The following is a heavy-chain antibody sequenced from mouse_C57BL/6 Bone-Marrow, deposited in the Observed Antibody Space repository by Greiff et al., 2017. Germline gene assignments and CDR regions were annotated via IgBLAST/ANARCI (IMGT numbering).Heavy chain of an antibody. CDR2: ISDGGSYT. Sequence: EVQRVESGGGLVKPGGSLKLSCAASGFTFSSYAMSWVRQTPEKRLEWVATISDGGSYTYYPDNVKGRFTISRDNAKNNLYLQMSHLKSEDTAMYYCARVADGYWYFDVWGTGTTVTVSS. J-gene: IGHJ1*03. CDR1: GFTFSSYA. CDR3: ARVADGYWYFDV. V-gene: IGHV5-4*01.